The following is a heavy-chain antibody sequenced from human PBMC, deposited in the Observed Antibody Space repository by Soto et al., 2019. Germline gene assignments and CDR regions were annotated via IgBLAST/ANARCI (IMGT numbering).Heavy chain of an antibody. CDR2: INHSGST. CDR1: GGSFSGYY. V-gene: IGHV4-34*01. J-gene: IGHJ6*03. Sequence: SETLSLTCAGYGGSFSGYYWSWIRQPPGKGLEWIGEINHSGSTNYNPSLKSRVTISVDTSKNQFSLKLSSVTAADTAVYYCARGGDIVVVPAASPLYYYMDVWGKGTTVTVSS. D-gene: IGHD2-2*01. CDR3: ARGGDIVVVPAASPLYYYMDV.